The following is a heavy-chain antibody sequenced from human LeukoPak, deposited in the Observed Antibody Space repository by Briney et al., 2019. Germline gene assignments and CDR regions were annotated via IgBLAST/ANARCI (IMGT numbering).Heavy chain of an antibody. CDR3: AREGGDIVVVPAAMNY. CDR1: GYTFTSYA. CDR2: INAGNGNT. D-gene: IGHD2-2*01. V-gene: IGHV1-3*01. Sequence: ASVKVSCKASGYTFTSYAMHWVRQAPGQRLEWMGWINAGNGNTKYSQKFQGRVTITRDTSAGTAYMELSSLRSEDTAVYYCAREGGDIVVVPAAMNYWGQGTLVTVSS. J-gene: IGHJ4*02.